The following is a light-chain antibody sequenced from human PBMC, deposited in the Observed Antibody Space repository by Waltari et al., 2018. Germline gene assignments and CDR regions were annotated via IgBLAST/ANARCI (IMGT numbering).Light chain of an antibody. CDR2: EDT. CDR3: YSSDSTGLRV. V-gene: IGLV3-10*01. J-gene: IGLJ1*01. CDR1: ALPRQY. Sequence: SYELTQPPSVSVSPGQTARITRSGHALPRQYAYWFQQKSGQAPRLVIYEDTKRPSGIPERFSGSSSGTVATLTITGAQVDDEADYYCYSSDSTGLRVFGGGTTVVVL.